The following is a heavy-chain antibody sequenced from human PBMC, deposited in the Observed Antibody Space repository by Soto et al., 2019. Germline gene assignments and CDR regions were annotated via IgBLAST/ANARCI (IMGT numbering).Heavy chain of an antibody. J-gene: IGHJ3*02. CDR2: ISYDGSNK. Sequence: QVQLVESGGGVVQPGRSLRLSCAASGFTFSSYGMHWVRQAPGKGLEWVAVISYDGSNKYYADSVKGRFTISRDNSKNTLYLQRNSLRAEDTAVYYCANSKGSLVQAAMSAFDIWGQGTMVTVSS. D-gene: IGHD2-2*01. CDR1: GFTFSSYG. CDR3: ANSKGSLVQAAMSAFDI. V-gene: IGHV3-30*18.